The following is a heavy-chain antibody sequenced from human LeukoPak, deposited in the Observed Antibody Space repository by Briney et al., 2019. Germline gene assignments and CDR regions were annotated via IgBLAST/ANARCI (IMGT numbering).Heavy chain of an antibody. Sequence: PSETLSLTCTVSGGSISSGDYYWSWIRQPPGKGLEWIGYIYYSGSTYCNPSLKSRVTISVDTSKNQFSLKLSSVTAADTAVYYCARAGYDFWSGYHTPPSGEYYFDYWGQGTLVTVSS. CDR2: IYYSGST. V-gene: IGHV4-30-4*01. J-gene: IGHJ4*02. CDR1: GGSISSGDYY. D-gene: IGHD3-3*01. CDR3: ARAGYDFWSGYHTPPSGEYYFDY.